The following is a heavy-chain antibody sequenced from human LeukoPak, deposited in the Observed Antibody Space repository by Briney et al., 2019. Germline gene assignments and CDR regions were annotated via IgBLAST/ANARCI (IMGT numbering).Heavy chain of an antibody. D-gene: IGHD3-16*01. CDR1: GPTLSSYA. V-gene: IGHV3-64*01. J-gene: IGHJ4*02. CDR2: ISSDGGST. Sequence: GGSLRLSCAASGPTLSSYAMHWVRQAPGKGLEYVSGISSDGGSTYYANSVKGRFTISRDNSRNTLYLQMGSLRFEDMGVYYCARGGTYTANTLSEYWDQGTLVTVSS. CDR3: ARGGTYTANTLSEY.